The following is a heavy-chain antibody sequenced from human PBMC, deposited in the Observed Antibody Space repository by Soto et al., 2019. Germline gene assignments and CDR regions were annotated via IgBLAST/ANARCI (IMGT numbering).Heavy chain of an antibody. CDR1: GYTFTSYA. Sequence: QVQLVQSGAEEKKPGASVKVSCKASGYTFTSYAMHWVRQAPGQRLEWMGWINAGNGNTKYSQKFQGRVTITRDTSASTAYMELSSLRSEDTAVYYCARGAYYGSGVRAFDYWGQGTLVTVSS. CDR3: ARGAYYGSGVRAFDY. V-gene: IGHV1-3*05. CDR2: INAGNGNT. J-gene: IGHJ4*02. D-gene: IGHD3-10*01.